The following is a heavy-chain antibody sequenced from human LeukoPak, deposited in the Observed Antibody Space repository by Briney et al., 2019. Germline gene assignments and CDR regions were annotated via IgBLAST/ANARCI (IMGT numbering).Heavy chain of an antibody. D-gene: IGHD3-16*01. CDR1: GGSFSSSV. V-gene: IGHV1-46*01. J-gene: IGHJ5*02. CDR3: AREFYIMITFGGVIEATGSGWFDP. Sequence: PGASVKVSCKASGGSFSSSVITWVRQAPGQGLEWMGIINPSGGSTSYAQKFQGRVTMTRDTSTSTVYMELSSLRSEDTAVYYCAREFYIMITFGGVIEATGSGWFDPWGQGTLVTVSS. CDR2: INPSGGST.